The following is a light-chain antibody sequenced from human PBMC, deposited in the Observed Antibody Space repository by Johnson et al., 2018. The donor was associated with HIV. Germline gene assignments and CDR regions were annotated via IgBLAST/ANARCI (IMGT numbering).Light chain of an antibody. CDR1: ISNIESYF. J-gene: IGLJ1*01. CDR2: EDN. Sequence: QSALTQPRSVSAAPGQRVNISCSGNISNIESYFVSWYQQLPGAAPTLLIYEDNKRPSGIPDRLSGSKSGTSATLGITGLQPGDEADYYCGTWDSSLSAYVFGTGTKVTVL. V-gene: IGLV1-51*02. CDR3: GTWDSSLSAYV.